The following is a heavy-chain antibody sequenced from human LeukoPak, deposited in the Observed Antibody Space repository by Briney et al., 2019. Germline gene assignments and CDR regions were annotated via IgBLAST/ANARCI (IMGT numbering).Heavy chain of an antibody. D-gene: IGHD3-22*01. CDR2: INHSGST. V-gene: IGHV4-34*01. CDR1: GGSFSGYY. CDR3: ARGLGYYDSSGLNTFDY. J-gene: IGHJ4*02. Sequence: SETLSLTCAVYGGSFSGYYWSWIRQPPGKGLEWIGEINHSGSTNYNPSLKSRVTISVDTSKNQFSLKLSSVTAAGTAVYYCARGLGYYDSSGLNTFDYWGQGTLVTVSS.